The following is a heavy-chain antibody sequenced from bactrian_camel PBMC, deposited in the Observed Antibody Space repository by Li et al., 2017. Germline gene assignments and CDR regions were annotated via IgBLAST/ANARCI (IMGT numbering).Heavy chain of an antibody. CDR2: MDSDGST. J-gene: IGHJ4*01. V-gene: IGHV3S53*01. CDR3: AADLVTDGPFLNDTEYYY. CDR1: RYGRGC. D-gene: IGHD1*01. Sequence: HVQLVESGGGSVQAGGSLRLSCEASRYGRGCMGWFRHFPGKEREGVAAMDSDGSTTYADSVKGRFTISRDGAKNVIVLQMGSLEPEDTGTYYCAADLVTDGPFLNDTEYYYWGQGAQVTV.